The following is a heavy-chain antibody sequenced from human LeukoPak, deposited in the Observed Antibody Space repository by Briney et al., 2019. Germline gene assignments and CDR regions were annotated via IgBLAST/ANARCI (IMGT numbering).Heavy chain of an antibody. CDR2: ISAYNGDT. Sequence: GASVKVSCKASGYTFTSYGISWMRQAPGQGLEWMGWISAYNGDTNYAQKLQGRVTMTTDTSTSTAYMELRSLRSDDTAVYYCARASRLYYDSSGYYSYFDYWGQGTLVTVSS. V-gene: IGHV1-18*01. CDR3: ARASRLYYDSSGYYSYFDY. CDR1: GYTFTSYG. D-gene: IGHD3-22*01. J-gene: IGHJ4*02.